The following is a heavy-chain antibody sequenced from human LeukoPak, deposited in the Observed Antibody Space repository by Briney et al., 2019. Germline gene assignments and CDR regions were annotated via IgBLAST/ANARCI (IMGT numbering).Heavy chain of an antibody. CDR3: SREDRKYNWFDP. V-gene: IGHV1-2*02. D-gene: IGHD1-14*01. Sequence: ASVKVSCKASGYNFTDSYINWLRQAPGQGLEWLGWINPKTGGIKYAQRFKGKVTMTRDTSIDTAYMELTRLAPDDTALYYCSREDRKYNWFDPWGQGTLVTVSS. CDR2: INPKTGGI. J-gene: IGHJ5*02. CDR1: GYNFTDSY.